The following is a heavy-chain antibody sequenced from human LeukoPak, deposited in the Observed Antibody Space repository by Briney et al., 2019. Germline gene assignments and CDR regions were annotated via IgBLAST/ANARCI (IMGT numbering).Heavy chain of an antibody. J-gene: IGHJ4*02. CDR2: IIPILGIA. CDR1: GGTFSSYA. CDR3: ARGRGYSYGYDY. V-gene: IGHV1-69*04. Sequence: AASVKVSCKASGGTFSSYAISWVRQAPGQGLEWMGRIIPILGIANYAQKFQGRVTITADKSTSTAYMELSSLRSEDTAVYYCARGRGYSYGYDYWGQGTLVTVSS. D-gene: IGHD5-18*01.